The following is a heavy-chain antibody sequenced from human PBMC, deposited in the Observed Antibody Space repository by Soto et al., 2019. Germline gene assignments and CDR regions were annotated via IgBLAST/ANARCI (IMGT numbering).Heavy chain of an antibody. D-gene: IGHD2-8*01. Sequence: GASVKVSCKASGYTFTSYYMHWVRQAPGQGLEWMGIINPSGGSTSYAQKFQGRVTMTRDTSTSTVYMELSSLRSEDTAVYYCARDASNCTNGVCYTHNWFDPWGQGTLVTVSS. J-gene: IGHJ5*02. CDR2: INPSGGST. CDR1: GYTFTSYY. CDR3: ARDASNCTNGVCYTHNWFDP. V-gene: IGHV1-46*03.